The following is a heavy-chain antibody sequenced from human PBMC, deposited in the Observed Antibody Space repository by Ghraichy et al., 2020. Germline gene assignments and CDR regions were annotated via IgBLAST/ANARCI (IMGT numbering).Heavy chain of an antibody. CDR1: GYSFSNYW. D-gene: IGHD1-14*01. CDR2: ISPGDSDI. V-gene: IGHV5-51*01. CDR3: ARQVTYYRDGMDV. Sequence: GESLNISCKGSGYSFSNYWIGWVRQMPGKGLEWMGIISPGDSDIRYSPSFQGQVTISADKSISTAYLQWSSLQASDTAMYYCARQVTYYRDGMDVWGQGTTVTVSS. J-gene: IGHJ6*02.